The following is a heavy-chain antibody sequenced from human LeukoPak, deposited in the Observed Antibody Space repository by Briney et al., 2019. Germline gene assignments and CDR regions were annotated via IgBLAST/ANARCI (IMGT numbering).Heavy chain of an antibody. CDR1: GGSTSSGNYY. CDR3: ARLGAGPTYYDFWSGYSSFYFDY. Sequence: SETLSLTCTVSGGSTSSGNYYWGWIRQPPGKGLEWIGGIASSGNTYYNPSLKSRITIFIDTSKNHFSLKLSSVSAADTAVYYCARLGAGPTYYDFWSGYSSFYFDYWGQGTLVTVSS. CDR2: IASSGNT. V-gene: IGHV4-39*02. J-gene: IGHJ4*02. D-gene: IGHD3-3*01.